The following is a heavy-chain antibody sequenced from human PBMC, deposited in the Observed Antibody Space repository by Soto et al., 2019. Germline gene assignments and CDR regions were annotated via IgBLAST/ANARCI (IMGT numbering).Heavy chain of an antibody. J-gene: IGHJ4*02. CDR1: GFTFGSYW. Sequence: EGSLRLSCAASGFTFGSYWMNWVRLIPGKGLEWVAYIKPDGSATYYVDSVKGRFTISRDNAKNSLYLQMNSLRVEDTSVYYCARAGYCGPGCYYYFDYWGQGTLVTVSS. CDR2: IKPDGSAT. D-gene: IGHD2-21*02. CDR3: ARAGYCGPGCYYYFDY. V-gene: IGHV3-7*01.